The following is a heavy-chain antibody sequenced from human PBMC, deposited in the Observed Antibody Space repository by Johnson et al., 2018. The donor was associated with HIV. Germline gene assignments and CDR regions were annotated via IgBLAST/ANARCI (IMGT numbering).Heavy chain of an antibody. J-gene: IGHJ3*02. V-gene: IGHV3-7*05. CDR3: ASSTVRMTDDAVDI. CDR2: INQYGSEE. D-gene: IGHD4-11*01. Sequence: VQLVESGGGLVQPGGSLRLSCAASGFAFGSYWMHWVRQAPGKGLQGVAHINQYGSEEYYVDSVKGRFNISRDNAKNSMDLQMNTLNAEDTAVYYWASSTVRMTDDAVDIWGQGTVVTVSP. CDR1: GFAFGSYW.